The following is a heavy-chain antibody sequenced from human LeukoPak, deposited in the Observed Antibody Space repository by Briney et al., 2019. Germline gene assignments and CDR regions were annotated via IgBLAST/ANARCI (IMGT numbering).Heavy chain of an antibody. CDR1: GFTVSSNY. V-gene: IGHV3-53*01. CDR2: IYSGGST. CDR3: ARLATVTSDGY. D-gene: IGHD4-17*01. J-gene: IGHJ4*02. Sequence: GGSLRLSCAASGFTVSSNYMGWVRQAPGKGLEWVSVIYSGGSTYYADSVKGRITISRDNSKNTLYLQMNSLRAEDTAVYYCARLATVTSDGYWGQGTLVTVSS.